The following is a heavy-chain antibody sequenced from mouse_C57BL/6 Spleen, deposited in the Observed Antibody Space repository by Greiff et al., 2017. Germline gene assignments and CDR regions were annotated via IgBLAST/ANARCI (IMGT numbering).Heavy chain of an antibody. Sequence: QVQLQQPGAELVRPGSSVKLSCKASGYTFTSYWMDWVKQRPGQGLEWIGNIYPSDSETHYNQKFKDKATLTVDKSSSTAYMQLSSLTSEDSAVYVCARDLDNCCPFAYWGQGTLLTVSS. V-gene: IGHV1-61*01. CDR2: IYPSDSET. CDR3: ARDLDNCCPFAY. J-gene: IGHJ2*01. CDR1: GYTFTSYW.